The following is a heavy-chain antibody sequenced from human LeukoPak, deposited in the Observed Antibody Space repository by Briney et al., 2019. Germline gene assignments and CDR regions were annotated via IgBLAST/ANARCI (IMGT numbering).Heavy chain of an antibody. Sequence: SETLSLTCTVSGVSIGSHYWSWIRQTPGKGLEWIGCVYNSGTTVYNPSLTGRVTISVDTSKNQYSLNLRSVTAADAAVYYCARDAYWGQGILVTVSS. CDR2: VYNSGTT. V-gene: IGHV4-59*11. CDR3: ARDAY. CDR1: GVSIGSHY. J-gene: IGHJ4*02.